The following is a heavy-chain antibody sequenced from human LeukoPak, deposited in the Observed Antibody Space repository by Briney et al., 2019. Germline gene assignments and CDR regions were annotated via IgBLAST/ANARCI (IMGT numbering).Heavy chain of an antibody. Sequence: GGSLRLSCTASGFTFSDAWMSWVRQAPEKGLEWVARIKSKPAGGTTDYPAPVKGRFTISRDDSENMVYLQMNSLKTEDTAVYYCTADSPVSMAHSFDFWGQGTLVTVSS. J-gene: IGHJ4*02. D-gene: IGHD6-6*01. CDR1: GFTFSDAW. V-gene: IGHV3-15*01. CDR2: IKSKPAGGTT. CDR3: TADSPVSMAHSFDF.